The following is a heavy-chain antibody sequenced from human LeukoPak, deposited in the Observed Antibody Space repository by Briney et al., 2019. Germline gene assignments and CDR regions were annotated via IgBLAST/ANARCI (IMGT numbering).Heavy chain of an antibody. J-gene: IGHJ4*02. CDR1: GFTFSSYE. Sequence: PGGSLRLSCAASGFTFSSYEMNWVRQAPGKGLEWVSYISSSGSTIYYADSVKGRFTISRDNAKSSLYLQMNSLRAEDTAVYYCARDFKGDYGDYWGQGTLVTVSS. V-gene: IGHV3-48*03. CDR3: ARDFKGDYGDY. CDR2: ISSSGSTI.